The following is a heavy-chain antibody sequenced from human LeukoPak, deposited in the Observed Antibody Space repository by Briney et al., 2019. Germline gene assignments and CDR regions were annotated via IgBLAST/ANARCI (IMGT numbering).Heavy chain of an antibody. CDR3: ARTRRSGYYGYHVHYYYGMDV. V-gene: IGHV4-59*01. J-gene: IGHJ6*02. D-gene: IGHD3-3*01. CDR2: IYYSGGT. CDR1: GGSINYYY. Sequence: SETLSLACTVSGGSINYYYWMWIRQPPGKGLEWIGYIYYSGGTHYNPSLKSRVTMLVDTSKNQFSLKLTAVTAADTAVYYCARTRRSGYYGYHVHYYYGMDVWGQGTTVTVSS.